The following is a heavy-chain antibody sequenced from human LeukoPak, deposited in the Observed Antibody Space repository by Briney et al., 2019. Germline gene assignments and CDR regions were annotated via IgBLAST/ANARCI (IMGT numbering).Heavy chain of an antibody. V-gene: IGHV1-69*13. CDR2: IIPVFGTA. CDR1: GGTFSSYA. D-gene: IGHD2-2*01. CDR3: ARGLHCSSTSCLASAFDI. J-gene: IGHJ3*02. Sequence: SVKVSCKASGGTFSSYAISWVRQAPGHGLEWMGGIIPVFGTANYAQKFQGRVTITAEESTSTAYMGLSSLRSEDTAVYYCARGLHCSSTSCLASAFDIWGQGTMITVSS.